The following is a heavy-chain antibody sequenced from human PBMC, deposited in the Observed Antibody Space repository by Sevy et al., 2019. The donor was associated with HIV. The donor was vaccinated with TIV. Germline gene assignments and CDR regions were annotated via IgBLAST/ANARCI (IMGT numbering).Heavy chain of an antibody. V-gene: IGHV3-21*01. D-gene: IGHD6-13*01. CDR1: GFTFSSYS. CDR2: ISSSSSYI. Sequence: GGSLRLSCAASGFTFSSYSMNWVRQAPGKGLEWVSSISSSSSYIYYADSVKGRFTISRDNSKNTLYLQMNSLRAEDTAVYYCARDRSSSWMNYFFDYWGQGALVTVSS. J-gene: IGHJ4*02. CDR3: ARDRSSSWMNYFFDY.